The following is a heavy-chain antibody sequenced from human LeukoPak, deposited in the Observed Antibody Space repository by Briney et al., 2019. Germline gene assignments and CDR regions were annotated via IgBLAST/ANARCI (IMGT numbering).Heavy chain of an antibody. V-gene: IGHV3-33*01. J-gene: IGHJ5*02. Sequence: GRSXRLSCVASGFSFSDFGIHWVRQAPGKGLEWVAVMWYDGRRTYYADSVKGRFTISRDTSKNTLYLQMSSLRAEDTAVYYCARDIDTTSHYGWFDPWGQGTLVTVSS. CDR2: MWYDGRRT. CDR1: GFSFSDFG. CDR3: ARDIDTTSHYGWFDP. D-gene: IGHD2/OR15-2a*01.